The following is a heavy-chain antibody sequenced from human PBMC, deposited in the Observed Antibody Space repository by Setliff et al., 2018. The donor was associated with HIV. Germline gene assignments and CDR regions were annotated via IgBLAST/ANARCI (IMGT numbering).Heavy chain of an antibody. CDR1: GGTFSSYA. V-gene: IGHV1-18*01. CDR3: ARDHHSGRGSNFPWYSDL. J-gene: IGHJ2*01. CDR2: ITSYNGNT. D-gene: IGHD1-26*01. Sequence: ASVKVSCKASGGTFSSYAISWVRQAPGQGLEWMGWITSYNGNTNYAKKFKGRVTMTTDTSTSIAYMELKSLRSEDTAVYYCARDHHSGRGSNFPWYSDLWGRGTLVTVSS.